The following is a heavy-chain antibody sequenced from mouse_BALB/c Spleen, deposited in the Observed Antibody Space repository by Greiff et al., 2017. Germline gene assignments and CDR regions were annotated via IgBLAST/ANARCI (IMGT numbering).Heavy chain of an antibody. V-gene: IGHV5-12-1*01. CDR3: AREGRYDSNYFDY. CDR2: ISSGGGST. J-gene: IGHJ2*01. CDR1: GFAFSSYD. D-gene: IGHD2-14*01. Sequence: VQLKESGGGLVKPGGSLKLSCAASGFAFSSYDMSWVRQTPEKRLEWVAYISSGGGSTYYPDTVKGRFTISRDNAKNTLYLQMSSLRSEDTAMYYCAREGRYDSNYFDYWGQGTTLTVSS.